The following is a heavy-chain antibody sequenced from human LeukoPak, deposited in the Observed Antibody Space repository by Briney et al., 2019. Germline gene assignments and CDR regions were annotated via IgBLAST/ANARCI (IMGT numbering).Heavy chain of an antibody. CDR1: GFTFSRYD. V-gene: IGHV3-13*01. D-gene: IGHD3-16*01. Sequence: GGSLRLSCAASGFTFSRYDMHWVRHTTGKGLEWVAAIDTTGDTYYPGSVEGRFTISRENAKNSVYLQMNSLRAGDTAVYYCALSYGRGVNYKYGMDVWGQGTTVTVSS. CDR2: IDTTGDT. CDR3: ALSYGRGVNYKYGMDV. J-gene: IGHJ6*02.